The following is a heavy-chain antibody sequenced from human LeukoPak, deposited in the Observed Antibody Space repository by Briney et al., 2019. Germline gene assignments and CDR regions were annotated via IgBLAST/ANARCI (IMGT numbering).Heavy chain of an antibody. CDR2: TNPNSGDT. CDR1: GYTFSGYF. D-gene: IGHD1-14*01. CDR3: ARVSSPLQYNWFDP. J-gene: IGHJ5*02. V-gene: IGHV1-2*06. Sequence: ASVKVSCKASGYTFSGYFIHRVRQAPGQGLEWMGRTNPNSGDTNHAQKFQGRVTMTRDTSISTAYMELSRLRSDDTAVYYCARVSSPLQYNWFDPWGQGTLVTVSS.